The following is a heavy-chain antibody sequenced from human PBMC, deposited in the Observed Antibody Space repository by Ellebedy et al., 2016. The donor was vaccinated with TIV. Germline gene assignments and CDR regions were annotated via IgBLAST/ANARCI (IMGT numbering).Heavy chain of an antibody. D-gene: IGHD5-12*01. V-gene: IGHV1-69*02. J-gene: IGHJ4*02. CDR1: GGTFSSDI. CDR3: ARQIGYTFGMTPYEN. Sequence: AASVKVSCKVSGGTFSSDIINWVRQAPGQGLEWMGRIIPKVALANYAQKFQVRVTISADTATSTAYMEVRSLTSEDTAVYYCARQIGYTFGMTPYENWGQGTLVTVAS. CDR2: IIPKVALA.